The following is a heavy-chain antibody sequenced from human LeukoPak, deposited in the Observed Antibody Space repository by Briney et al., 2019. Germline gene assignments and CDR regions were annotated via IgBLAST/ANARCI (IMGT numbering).Heavy chain of an antibody. CDR1: GGSISSNAYC. CDR2: ICFSGNT. CDR3: ARRRKATVSGDY. D-gene: IGHD4-11*01. J-gene: IGHJ4*02. V-gene: IGHV4-39*01. Sequence: SETLSLTCTVSGGSISSNAYCWGWFRQPPGKGLEWIGNICFSGNTYSKPSLKSRVTISGDTSKNQFSLKLSSVTAADTAVYYCARRRKATVSGDYWGQGTLVTVSS.